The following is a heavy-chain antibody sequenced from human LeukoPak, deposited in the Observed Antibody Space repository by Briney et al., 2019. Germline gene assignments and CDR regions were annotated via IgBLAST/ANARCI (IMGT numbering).Heavy chain of an antibody. J-gene: IGHJ4*02. CDR1: GGSISSSSYY. V-gene: IGHV4-39*01. D-gene: IGHD1-26*01. CDR3: ARQGPRGATTFFDY. CDR2: IYYSGST. Sequence: SETLSLTCTVSGGSISSSSYYWGWLRQPPGKGLEWIGSIYYSGSTYYNPSLKSRVTISVDTSKNQFSLKLSSVTAADPAVYYCARQGPRGATTFFDYWGQGTLVTVSS.